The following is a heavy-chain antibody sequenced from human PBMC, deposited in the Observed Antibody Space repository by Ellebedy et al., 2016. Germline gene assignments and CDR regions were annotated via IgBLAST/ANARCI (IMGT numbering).Heavy chain of an antibody. Sequence: SETLSLXXTVSGGSISSYYWSWIRQPPGKGLEWIGEINHSGSTNYNPSLKSRVTISVDTSKNQFSLKLSSVTAADTAVYYCARAYYVWGSYRYTGGWFDPWGQGTLVTVSS. J-gene: IGHJ5*02. D-gene: IGHD3-16*02. V-gene: IGHV4-34*01. CDR3: ARAYYVWGSYRYTGGWFDP. CDR1: GGSISSYY. CDR2: INHSGST.